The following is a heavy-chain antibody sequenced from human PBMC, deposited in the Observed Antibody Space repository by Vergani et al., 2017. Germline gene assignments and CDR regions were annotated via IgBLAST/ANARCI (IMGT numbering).Heavy chain of an antibody. Sequence: QVQLVESGGGLVKPGGSLRVSCAASGFTFSDNYMNWIRQAPGKGLEWVSYISSDGSTKKYADSVKGRFTISRDNAKNSLYLQMNSLRAEDTAVYYCASDRSGYFPYWGQGTLVTVSS. D-gene: IGHD3-22*01. J-gene: IGHJ4*02. CDR2: ISSDGSTK. V-gene: IGHV3-11*01. CDR1: GFTFSDNY. CDR3: ASDRSGYFPY.